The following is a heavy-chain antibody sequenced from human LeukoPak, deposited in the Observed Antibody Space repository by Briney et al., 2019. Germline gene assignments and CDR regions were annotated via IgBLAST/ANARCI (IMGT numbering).Heavy chain of an antibody. CDR3: TRVNLRGSQYNWFDP. Sequence: ASVKVSCKTSGGTFRSHIFSWVRQAPGQGLGWMGRITPVIDSAKYAQKFQDRITITADTSTGTAYLHLSSLTSEDTAIYYCTRVNLRGSQYNWFDPWGQGTLVTVSS. J-gene: IGHJ5*02. CDR2: ITPVIDSA. CDR1: GGTFRSHI. D-gene: IGHD1-26*01. V-gene: IGHV1-69*08.